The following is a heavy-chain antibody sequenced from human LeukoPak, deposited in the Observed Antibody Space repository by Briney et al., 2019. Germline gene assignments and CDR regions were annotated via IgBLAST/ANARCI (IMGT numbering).Heavy chain of an antibody. D-gene: IGHD6-19*01. CDR3: ARDVEQWLPDY. Sequence: GGSLRLSCAASGFTFSSYWMHWVRQAPGKGLVWVSRINTDGSSTSYADSVKGRFTISRDNAKNTLYLQMNSLRAEDTAVYYCARDVEQWLPDYWGQGTLVTVSS. CDR2: INTDGSST. V-gene: IGHV3-74*01. CDR1: GFTFSSYW. J-gene: IGHJ4*02.